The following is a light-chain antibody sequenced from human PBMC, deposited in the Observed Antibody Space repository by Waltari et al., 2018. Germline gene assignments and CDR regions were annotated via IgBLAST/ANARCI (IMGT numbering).Light chain of an antibody. Sequence: TQDPAVSVAVGQTVRITCQGDRLRSFHASWYQPRPGQAPKLLIYDQNNRPSGVPGRFSGSSSDNTASLTITGAQAEDEAYYYCHSRDASGVGGAFGGGTKLTVL. CDR1: RLRSFH. J-gene: IGLJ2*01. CDR3: HSRDASGVGGA. CDR2: DQN. V-gene: IGLV3-19*01.